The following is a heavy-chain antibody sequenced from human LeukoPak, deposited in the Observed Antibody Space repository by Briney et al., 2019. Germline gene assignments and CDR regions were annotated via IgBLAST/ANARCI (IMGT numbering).Heavy chain of an antibody. CDR2: ISSSSSYI. V-gene: IGHV3-21*01. J-gene: IGHJ4*02. Sequence: GGSLRLSCTASGFTFSSYSMNWVRQAPGKGLEWVSSISSSSSYIYYADSVKGRFTISRDNAKNSLYLQMNSLRAEDTAVYYCARARTVVDSIPDYWGQGTLVTVSS. CDR3: ARARTVVDSIPDY. D-gene: IGHD4-23*01. CDR1: GFTFSSYS.